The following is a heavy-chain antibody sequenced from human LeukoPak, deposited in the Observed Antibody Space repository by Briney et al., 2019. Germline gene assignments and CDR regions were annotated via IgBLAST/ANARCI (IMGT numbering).Heavy chain of an antibody. J-gene: IGHJ4*02. V-gene: IGHV3-30*03. CDR3: ATTTVTTPAHDY. CDR2: ISYDGSNK. CDR1: GFTFSSYG. Sequence: SGGSLRLSCAASGFTFSSYGMHWVRQAPGKGLEWVAVISYDGSNKYYADSVKGRFTISRDNSKNTLYLQMNSLRAEDTAVYYCATTTVTTPAHDYWGQGTLVTVSS. D-gene: IGHD4-17*01.